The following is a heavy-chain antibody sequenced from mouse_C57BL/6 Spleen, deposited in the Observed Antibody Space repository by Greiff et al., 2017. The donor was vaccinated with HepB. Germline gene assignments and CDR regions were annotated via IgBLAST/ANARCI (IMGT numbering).Heavy chain of an antibody. J-gene: IGHJ3*01. V-gene: IGHV1-26*01. Sequence: EFQLQQSGPELVKPGASVKISCKASGYTFTDYYMNWVKQSHGKSLEWIGDINPNNGGTSYNQKFKGKATLTVDKSSSTAYMELRSLTSEDSAVYYCARGDNYGWFAYWGQGTLVTVSA. CDR3: ARGDNYGWFAY. CDR1: GYTFTDYY. D-gene: IGHD1-1*01. CDR2: INPNNGGT.